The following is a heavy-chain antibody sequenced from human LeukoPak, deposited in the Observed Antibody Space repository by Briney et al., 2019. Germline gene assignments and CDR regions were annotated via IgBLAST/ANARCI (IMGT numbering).Heavy chain of an antibody. J-gene: IGHJ4*02. CDR1: GFLVNANH. D-gene: IGHD3-10*01. Sequence: GGSLRLSCAASGFLVNANHMNWVRQAPGKGLEWVSIIYSSDYIYYADSAKGRFTISRDNSKNTLYLQMNSLRVEDSAVYYCATERPDSRVLDYWGQGLVVTVSS. CDR2: IYSSDYI. V-gene: IGHV3-66*01. CDR3: ATERPDSRVLDY.